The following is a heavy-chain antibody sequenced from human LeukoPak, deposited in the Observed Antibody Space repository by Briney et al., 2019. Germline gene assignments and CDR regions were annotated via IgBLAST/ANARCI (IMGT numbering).Heavy chain of an antibody. V-gene: IGHV4-34*01. Sequence: SETLSLTCAVYVGSFSGYYWSLIRQPPGKGLEWIGEINHSGSTNYNPSLKSRVTISVDTSKNQFSLKLSSVTAADTAVYYCARASLYGSGKGYFDYWGQGTLVTVSS. D-gene: IGHD3-10*01. CDR3: ARASLYGSGKGYFDY. J-gene: IGHJ4*02. CDR2: INHSGST. CDR1: VGSFSGYY.